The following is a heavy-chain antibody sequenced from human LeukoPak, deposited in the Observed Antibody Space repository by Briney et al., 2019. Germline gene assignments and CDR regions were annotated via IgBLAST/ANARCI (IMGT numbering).Heavy chain of an antibody. Sequence: ASVKVSCKASGYTFTSYGISWVRQAPGQGLEWMGWISAYNGNTNYAQKLQGRVTMTTDTSTSTAYTELRSLRSDDTAVYYCARIGVAVAGYYYYGMDVWGQGTTVTVSS. V-gene: IGHV1-18*01. CDR2: ISAYNGNT. CDR3: ARIGVAVAGYYYYGMDV. D-gene: IGHD6-19*01. J-gene: IGHJ6*02. CDR1: GYTFTSYG.